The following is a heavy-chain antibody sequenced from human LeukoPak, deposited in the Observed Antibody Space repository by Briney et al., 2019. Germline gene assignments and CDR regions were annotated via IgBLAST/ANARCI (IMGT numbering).Heavy chain of an antibody. CDR2: ISSSSNTI. Sequence: PGGSLRLSCAASGFTFNNYGMHWIRQAPGKGLEWVSYISSSSNTIYYADSVKGRFTISRDNAKNSLYLQMNSLRAEDTAVYYCARVGIQLCVDYWGQGTLVTVSS. J-gene: IGHJ4*02. CDR3: ARVGIQLCVDY. V-gene: IGHV3-48*01. CDR1: GFTFNNYG. D-gene: IGHD5-18*01.